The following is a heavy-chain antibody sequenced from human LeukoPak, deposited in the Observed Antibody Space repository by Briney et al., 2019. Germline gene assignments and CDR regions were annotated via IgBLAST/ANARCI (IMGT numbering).Heavy chain of an antibody. D-gene: IGHD1-26*01. CDR2: ISSSSSYI. J-gene: IGHJ3*02. Sequence: GGSLRLSCAASGFTFSSYSVNWVRQAPGKGLEWVSSISSSSSYIHSADSVRGRFTISRDSAKNSLFLQMNSLRAEDTAVYYCARDEWGDAFDIWGQGTMVTVFS. CDR3: ARDEWGDAFDI. V-gene: IGHV3-21*01. CDR1: GFTFSSYS.